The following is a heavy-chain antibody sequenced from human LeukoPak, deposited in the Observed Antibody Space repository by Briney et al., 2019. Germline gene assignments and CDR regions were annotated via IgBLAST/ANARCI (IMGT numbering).Heavy chain of an antibody. CDR3: GRDVLYYYGSGSRSNFDY. CDR2: ISAYNGNT. D-gene: IGHD3-10*01. Sequence: ASVKVSCKASGYTFTSYGISWVRQAPGQGLEWMGWISAYNGNTNYAQKLQGRVTMTTDTSTSTAYMELRSLRSDDTAVYYCGRDVLYYYGSGSRSNFDYWGQGTLVTVSS. CDR1: GYTFTSYG. V-gene: IGHV1-18*01. J-gene: IGHJ4*02.